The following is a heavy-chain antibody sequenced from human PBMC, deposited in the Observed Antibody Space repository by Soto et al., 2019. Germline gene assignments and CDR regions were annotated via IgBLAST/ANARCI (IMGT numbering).Heavy chain of an antibody. CDR1: GYSFTSYL. CDR3: AREVKDGSQLGRYFDY. Sequence: LGESLKISCKGSGYSFTSYLIGWVRQMPGEGLVWLHIITPGDSDTKSSPSFQGQVTISADKSISTAYVQWSSQKASGPAMYYCAREVKDGSQLGRYFDYLGQGTLVTVSS. D-gene: IGHD3-10*01. CDR2: ITPGDSDT. J-gene: IGHJ4*02. V-gene: IGHV5-51*01.